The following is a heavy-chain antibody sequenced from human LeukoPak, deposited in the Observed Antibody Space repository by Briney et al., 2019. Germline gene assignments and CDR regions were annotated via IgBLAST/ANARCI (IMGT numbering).Heavy chain of an antibody. Sequence: SETLSLTCTVSGGSISSYYWSWIRQPPGKGLEWIGYIYYSGSTNYNPSLKSRVTTSVDTSKNQFSLKLSSVTAADTAVYYCARHIVVVPAAQRWFDPWGQGTLVTVSS. J-gene: IGHJ5*02. CDR3: ARHIVVVPAAQRWFDP. D-gene: IGHD2-2*01. CDR2: IYYSGST. CDR1: GGSISSYY. V-gene: IGHV4-59*08.